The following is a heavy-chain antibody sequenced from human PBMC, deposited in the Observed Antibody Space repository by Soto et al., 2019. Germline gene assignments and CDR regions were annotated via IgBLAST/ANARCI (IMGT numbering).Heavy chain of an antibody. Sequence: QVQLHESGPGLVKPSETLSLTCVVSSDTISSSDWWSWVRQPPGRGLEWIGEIHHSGGTNYNASLRSRLTISLERSRNQFSLEVNSVSAADTAVYYCAGRPGTRPVRGPGVPVTVSS. CDR1: SDTISSSDW. D-gene: IGHD1-7*01. V-gene: IGHV4-4*02. CDR3: AGRPGTRPV. J-gene: IGHJ4*02. CDR2: IHHSGGT.